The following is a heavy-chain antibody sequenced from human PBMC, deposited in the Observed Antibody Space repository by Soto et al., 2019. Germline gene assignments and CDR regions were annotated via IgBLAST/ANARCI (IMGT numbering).Heavy chain of an antibody. Sequence: QVQLQESGPGLVKPSQTLSLTCTVSGDSITSGDYYWSWIRQPPGKGLEWIGYIYYSGSTYYNPSLKSRITISVDTSKNQCSLRLSSVTAADTAVYYCARDRGWFYFDDWGQGTLVTVSS. CDR2: IYYSGST. D-gene: IGHD3-10*01. V-gene: IGHV4-30-4*01. CDR1: GDSITSGDYY. CDR3: ARDRGWFYFDD. J-gene: IGHJ4*02.